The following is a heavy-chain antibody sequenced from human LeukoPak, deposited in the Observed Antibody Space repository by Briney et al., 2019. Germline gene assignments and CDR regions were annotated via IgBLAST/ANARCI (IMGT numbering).Heavy chain of an antibody. D-gene: IGHD3-10*01. CDR2: FDPEDGET. Sequence: ASVKVSCKVSGYTLTELSIHWVRQAPGKGLEWMGGFDPEDGETIYAQKFQGRVTMTEDTSTDTAYMELSSQRSEDTAVYYCATLGFLPQDNYYYYGMDVWGQGTTVTVSS. V-gene: IGHV1-24*01. J-gene: IGHJ6*02. CDR3: ATLGFLPQDNYYYYGMDV. CDR1: GYTLTELS.